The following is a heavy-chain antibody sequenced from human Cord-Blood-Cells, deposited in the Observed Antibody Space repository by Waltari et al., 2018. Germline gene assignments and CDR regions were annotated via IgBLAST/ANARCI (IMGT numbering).Heavy chain of an antibody. D-gene: IGHD4-17*01. V-gene: IGHV1-24*01. Sequence: VQLVQSGAEVKKPGASVKVSCKVSGYTLTELSMHRVRQAPGKGLEWMGGFDPEDGETIYAQKFQGRVTMTEDTSTDTAYMELSSLRSEDTAVYYCATAGDYGGNSVFAFDIWGQGTMVTVSS. CDR2: FDPEDGET. CDR3: ATAGDYGGNSVFAFDI. CDR1: GYTLTELS. J-gene: IGHJ3*02.